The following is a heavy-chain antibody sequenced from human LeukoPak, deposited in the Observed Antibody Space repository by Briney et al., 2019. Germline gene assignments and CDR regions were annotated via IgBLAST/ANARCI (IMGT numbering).Heavy chain of an antibody. J-gene: IGHJ4*02. D-gene: IGHD5-12*01. CDR3: ARWDIRGTAHQLDY. CDR1: GFPLSSHW. CDR2: INQDASAK. Sequence: GGSLRLSCAASGFPLSSHWMSWVRQAPGKGLEGVANINQDASAKYYVASVKGRFTISRDNAKNSIYLQMNSLRAGDTAVYYCARWDIRGTAHQLDYWGRGTLVTVSS. V-gene: IGHV3-7*01.